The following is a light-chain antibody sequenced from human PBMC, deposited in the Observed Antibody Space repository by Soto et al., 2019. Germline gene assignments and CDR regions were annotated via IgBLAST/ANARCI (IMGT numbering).Light chain of an antibody. J-gene: IGKJ4*01. V-gene: IGKV3-20*01. Sequence: ETVMTQSPATLSVSPGDEATLFCRASQSVSRNLAWYQQKPGQGPRLLIYGASSRATGIPVRFSGSGSGTDFTLRISRLEPEDSAVYYCQQYGSSPTFGGVTKV. CDR1: QSVSRN. CDR2: GAS. CDR3: QQYGSSPT.